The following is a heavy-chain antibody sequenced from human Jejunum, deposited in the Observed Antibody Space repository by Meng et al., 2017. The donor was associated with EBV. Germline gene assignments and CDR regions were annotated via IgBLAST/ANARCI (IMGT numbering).Heavy chain of an antibody. D-gene: IGHD5-18*01. CDR2: IKNDGTDP. J-gene: IGHJ4*02. Sequence: GRVVGAGGGLVQPGGSLRLSCAASGFTFSDYWMHWVRQAPGKGLVWVSRIKNDGTDPYYADSVKGRFTVSRDNAKNTLYLQMNSLRAEDTAIYYCARGYRDYWGRGTLVTVSS. V-gene: IGHV3-74*01. CDR3: ARGYRDY. CDR1: GFTFSDYW.